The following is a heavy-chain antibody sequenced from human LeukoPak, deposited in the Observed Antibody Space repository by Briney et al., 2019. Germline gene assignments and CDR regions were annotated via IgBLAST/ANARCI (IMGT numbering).Heavy chain of an antibody. J-gene: IGHJ5*02. D-gene: IGHD2-15*01. CDR2: INPNSGGT. Sequence: ASVKVSCKASGYTFSGYYMHWVRQAPGQGLEWMGWINPNSGGTHYAPKFQDRVTMTRDTSIGTAYMELSSLRFDDTAVYSCARGAVVAAAIINWFDPWGQGTLVTVSS. CDR3: ARGAVVAAAIINWFDP. CDR1: GYTFSGYY. V-gene: IGHV1-2*02.